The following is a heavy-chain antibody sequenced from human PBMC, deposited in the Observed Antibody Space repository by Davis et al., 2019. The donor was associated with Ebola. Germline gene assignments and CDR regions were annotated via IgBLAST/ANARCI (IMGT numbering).Heavy chain of an antibody. CDR3: TRHGCSGGSCYPFDY. Sequence: GGSLRLSCAASGFTFSGSAMHWVRQASGKGLEWVGRIRSKANSYATAYAASVKGRFTISRDDSKNTAYLQMNSLKTEDTAVYYCTRHGCSGGSCYPFDYWGQGTLVTVSS. CDR1: GFTFSGSA. J-gene: IGHJ4*02. D-gene: IGHD2-15*01. V-gene: IGHV3-73*01. CDR2: IRSKANSYAT.